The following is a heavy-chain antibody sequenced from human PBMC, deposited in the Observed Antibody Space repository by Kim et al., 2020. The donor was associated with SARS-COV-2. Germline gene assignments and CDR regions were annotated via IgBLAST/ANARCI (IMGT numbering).Heavy chain of an antibody. V-gene: IGHV1-18*01. Sequence: NYAQKLQGRVTMTTDTSTSTAYMELRSLRSDDTAVYYCARDLKMGPEMNYWGQGTLVTVSS. D-gene: IGHD1-26*01. J-gene: IGHJ4*02. CDR3: ARDLKMGPEMNY.